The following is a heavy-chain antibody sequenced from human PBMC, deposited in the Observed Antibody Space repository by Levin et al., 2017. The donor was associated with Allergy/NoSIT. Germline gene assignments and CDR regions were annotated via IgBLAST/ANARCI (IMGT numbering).Heavy chain of an antibody. D-gene: IGHD3-22*01. CDR3: ASLDYYDSSGPGPDAFDI. CDR2: ISYDGSNK. V-gene: IGHV3-30*04. CDR1: GFTFSSYA. J-gene: IGHJ3*02. Sequence: GGSLRLSCAASGFTFSSYAMHWVRQAPGKGLEWVAVISYDGSNKYYADSVKGRFTISRDNSKNTLYLQMNSLRAEDTAVYYCASLDYYDSSGPGPDAFDIWGQGTMVTVSS.